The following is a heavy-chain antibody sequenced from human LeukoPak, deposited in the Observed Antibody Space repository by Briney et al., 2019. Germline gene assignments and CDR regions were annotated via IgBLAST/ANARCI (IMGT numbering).Heavy chain of an antibody. CDR2: INSDGRDT. CDR1: GFTLTPYW. J-gene: IGHJ3*02. V-gene: IGHV3-74*01. D-gene: IGHD2-21*01. Sequence: GGSLRLSCEAAGFTLTPYWMHWVRQAPGKGLVWVARINSDGRDTGYADSVKGRLTISRDNAKNTVYLQMNSLRAEDTAVYYCVRDCCSWDAFDIWGQGTMVTDSS. CDR3: VRDCCSWDAFDI.